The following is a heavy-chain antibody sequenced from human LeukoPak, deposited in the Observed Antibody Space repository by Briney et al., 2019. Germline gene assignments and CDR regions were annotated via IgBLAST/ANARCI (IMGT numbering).Heavy chain of an antibody. CDR3: VTRRVGWYFDD. D-gene: IGHD3-10*01. CDR1: GSTFADYA. J-gene: IGHJ4*02. Sequence: GRSLRLSCAASGSTFADYAMHWVRQTPGKGLEWVSGISWNSGSMGYADSVKGRFTISRDNAKKSLYLQMNSLRPEDTAMYYCVTRRVGWYFDDWGQGTLVTVSS. V-gene: IGHV3-9*01. CDR2: ISWNSGSM.